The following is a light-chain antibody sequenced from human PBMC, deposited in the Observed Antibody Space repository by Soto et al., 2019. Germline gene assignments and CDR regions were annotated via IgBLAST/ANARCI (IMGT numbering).Light chain of an antibody. V-gene: IGKV1-5*01. CDR2: DAS. J-gene: IGKJ1*01. CDR1: QSISSW. CDR3: QQYNSYWA. Sequence: DIQMTKSPSTLSASGGDRVTITCRASQSISSWLAWYQQKPGKAPKLLIYDASSLESGVPSRFSGSGSGTEFALTLSSLQPDDFATYYCQQYNSYWAFGQGTTVEIK.